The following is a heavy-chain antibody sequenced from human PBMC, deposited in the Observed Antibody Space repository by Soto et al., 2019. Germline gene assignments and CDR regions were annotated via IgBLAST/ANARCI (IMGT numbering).Heavy chain of an antibody. V-gene: IGHV4-59*01. CDR3: ARGQLLTFNWLDP. D-gene: IGHD2-2*01. Sequence: PSETLSLTCTVSGGSISSYYWSWIRQPPGKGLEWIGYIYYSGSTNYNPSLKSRVTISVDTSKNQFSLKLSSVTAADTAVYYCARGQLLTFNWLDPWGQGTLVTVSS. CDR1: GGSISSYY. J-gene: IGHJ5*02. CDR2: IYYSGST.